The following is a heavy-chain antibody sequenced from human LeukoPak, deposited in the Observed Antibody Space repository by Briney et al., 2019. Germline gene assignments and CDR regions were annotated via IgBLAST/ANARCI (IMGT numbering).Heavy chain of an antibody. CDR2: IYFTGFT. D-gene: IGHD4-23*01. J-gene: IGHJ5*02. CDR1: DGSISDSY. Sequence: PSETLSLTCTVSDGSISDSYWSWIRQSPGKGMEWIGYIYFTGFTHYNPSLKSRVTMSVDTSKHQFSLRLKSVTAADTAVYYCARDANSGNSWGWFDPWGQGTLVTVSS. V-gene: IGHV4-59*01. CDR3: ARDANSGNSWGWFDP.